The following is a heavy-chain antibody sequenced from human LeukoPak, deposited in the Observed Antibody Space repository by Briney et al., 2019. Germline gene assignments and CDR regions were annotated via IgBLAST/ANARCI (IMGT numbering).Heavy chain of an antibody. CDR3: ARAGMYSSGWYSGY. V-gene: IGHV3-64*01. D-gene: IGHD6-19*01. CDR1: GFTFSSYA. CDR2: ISSNGGST. J-gene: IGHJ4*02. Sequence: GGSLRLSCAASGFTFSSYAMHWVRQAPGKGLEYVSAISSNGGSTYYANSVKGRFTISRDNSKNTLYLQMGSLRAEDMAVYYCARAGMYSSGWYSGYWGQGTLVTVSS.